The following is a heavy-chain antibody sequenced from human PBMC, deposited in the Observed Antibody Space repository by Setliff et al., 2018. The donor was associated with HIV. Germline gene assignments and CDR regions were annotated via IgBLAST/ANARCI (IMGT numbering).Heavy chain of an antibody. CDR2: VSYSGST. D-gene: IGHD4-17*01. CDR3: ARVGYGDISGLDY. CDR1: GGSIGGYH. V-gene: IGHV4-59*01. Sequence: PSETLSLTCTVSGGSIGGYHWSWVRQPPGRGLEWIGYVSYSGSTSYNPSLDSRVTMSVDSSRDQFSLKLSSVTAADTAVYFCARVGYGDISGLDYWGQGTLVTVSS. J-gene: IGHJ4*02.